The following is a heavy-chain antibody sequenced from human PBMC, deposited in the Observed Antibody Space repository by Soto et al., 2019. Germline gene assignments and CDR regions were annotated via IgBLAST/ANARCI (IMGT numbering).Heavy chain of an antibody. CDR1: GGTFSSYA. Sequence: SVKVSCKASGGTFSSYAISWVRQAPGQGLEWMGGIIPIFGTANYAQKFQGRVTITADESTSTAYVELSSLRSEDTAVYYCARGPPGSSSWYWYFDLWGRGTLVTVSS. J-gene: IGHJ2*01. CDR3: ARGPPGSSSWYWYFDL. V-gene: IGHV1-69*13. D-gene: IGHD6-13*01. CDR2: IIPIFGTA.